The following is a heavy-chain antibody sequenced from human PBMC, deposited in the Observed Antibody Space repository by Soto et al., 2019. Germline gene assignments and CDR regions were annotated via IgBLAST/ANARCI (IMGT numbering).Heavy chain of an antibody. J-gene: IGHJ6*02. CDR1: GGTFSSYT. CDR2: IIPILGIA. CDR3: ARDGLWFGELSSYGMDV. Sequence: SVKVSCKASGGTFSSYTISWVRQAPGQGLEWMGRIIPILGIANYAQKFQGRVTITADKSTSTAYMELSSLRSEDTAVYYCARDGLWFGELSSYGMDVWGQGTTVTVSS. D-gene: IGHD3-10*01. V-gene: IGHV1-69*04.